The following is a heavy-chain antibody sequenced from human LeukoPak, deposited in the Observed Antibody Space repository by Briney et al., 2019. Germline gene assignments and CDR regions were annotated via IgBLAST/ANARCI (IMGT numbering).Heavy chain of an antibody. V-gene: IGHV4-39*07. CDR2: INHSGST. D-gene: IGHD5-18*01. CDR3: ASPDTAMAFGY. CDR1: GGSISSGGHY. Sequence: SETLSLTCTVSGGSISSGGHYWSWIRQPPGKGLEWIGEINHSGSTNYNPSLKSRVTISVDTSKNQFSLKLSSVTAADTAVYYCASPDTAMAFGYWGQGTLVTVSS. J-gene: IGHJ4*02.